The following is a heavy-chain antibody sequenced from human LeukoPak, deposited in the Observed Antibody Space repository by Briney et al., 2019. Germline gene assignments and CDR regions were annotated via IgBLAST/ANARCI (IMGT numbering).Heavy chain of an antibody. CDR1: GYTFTDYY. CDR2: IDPSGGST. D-gene: IGHD2-2*01. CDR3: ARDSVVVPAADTSLDY. Sequence: GASVKVSCKASGYTFTDYYMHWVQQAPGQGLEWMGIIDPSGGSTSYAQKFQGRVTMTRDTSTSTVYMELSSLRSEDTAVYYCARDSVVVPAADTSLDYWGQGTLVTVSS. J-gene: IGHJ4*02. V-gene: IGHV1-46*01.